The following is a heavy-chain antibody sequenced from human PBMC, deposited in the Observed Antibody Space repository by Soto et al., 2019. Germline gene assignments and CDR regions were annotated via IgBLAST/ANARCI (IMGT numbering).Heavy chain of an antibody. V-gene: IGHV4-59*08. J-gene: IGHJ4*02. D-gene: IGHD3-22*01. CDR1: GGSISSYY. CDR2: IYYSGST. CDR3: ARLHYYDSSGPTFDY. Sequence: TSETLSLTCTVSGGSISSYYWSWIRQPPGKGLEWIGYIYYSGSTNYNPSLKSRVTISVDTSKNQFSLKLSSVTAADTAVYYCARLHYYDSSGPTFDYWGQGTLVTVSS.